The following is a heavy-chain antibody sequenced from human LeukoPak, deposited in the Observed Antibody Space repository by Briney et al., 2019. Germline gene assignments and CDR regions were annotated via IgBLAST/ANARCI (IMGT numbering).Heavy chain of an antibody. D-gene: IGHD2-2*01. J-gene: IGHJ5*02. CDR1: GRSFSGYY. CDR3: ASVGVVPAAHGWFDP. Sequence: PSETLSLTCAVYGRSFSGYYWSWIRQPPGKGLEWIGEINHSGSTNYNPSLKSRVTISVDTSKNQFSLKLSSVTAADTAVYYCASVGVVPAAHGWFDPWGQGTLVTASS. V-gene: IGHV4-34*01. CDR2: INHSGST.